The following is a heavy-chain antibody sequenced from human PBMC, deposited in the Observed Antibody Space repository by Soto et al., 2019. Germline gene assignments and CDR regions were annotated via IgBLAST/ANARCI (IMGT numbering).Heavy chain of an antibody. D-gene: IGHD2-8*01. CDR2: ISGSGGST. J-gene: IGHJ4*02. CDR1: GFTFSSYA. V-gene: IGHV3-23*01. CDR3: ATSILCRRPNAY. Sequence: SLRLSCAGSGFTFSSYAMSWVRQAPGKGLEWVSAISGSGGSTYYADSVKGRFTISRDNSKNTLYLQMNSLRAEDTAVYYCATSILCRRPNAYWGQGTLVTVSS.